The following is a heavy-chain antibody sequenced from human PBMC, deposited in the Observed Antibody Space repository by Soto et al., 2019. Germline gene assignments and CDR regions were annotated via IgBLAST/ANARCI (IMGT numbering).Heavy chain of an antibody. D-gene: IGHD3-10*01. Sequence: QVQLVQSGAEVKNPGASVTVSCRASGYTFTSYYIHWVQQAPGQALEWMAIINPNGGSTNYAERFQGRVTVTRDTSTSIVYMELSSLRSEDTAVYYCSRGLGSGDYWGQGTLVTVSS. CDR1: GYTFTSYY. CDR3: SRGLGSGDY. V-gene: IGHV1-46*03. J-gene: IGHJ4*02. CDR2: INPNGGST.